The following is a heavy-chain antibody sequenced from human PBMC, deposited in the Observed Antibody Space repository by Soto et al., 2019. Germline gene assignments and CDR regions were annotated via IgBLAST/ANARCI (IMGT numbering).Heavy chain of an antibody. CDR2: ISWNSGSI. V-gene: IGHV3-9*01. J-gene: IGHJ6*02. Sequence: GGSLRLSCAASGFTFDDYAMHWVRQAPGKGLEWVSGISWNSGSIGYADSVKGRFTISRDNAKNSLYLQMNSLRDEDTAVYYCARDNPRSSGWDFWGQGSSVTVSS. CDR1: GFTFDDYA. CDR3: ARDNPRSSGWDF.